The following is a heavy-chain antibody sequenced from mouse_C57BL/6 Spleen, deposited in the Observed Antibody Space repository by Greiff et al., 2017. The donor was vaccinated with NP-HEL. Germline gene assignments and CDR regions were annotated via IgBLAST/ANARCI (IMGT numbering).Heavy chain of an antibody. D-gene: IGHD2-1*01. J-gene: IGHJ2*01. CDR3: ARSYGNAPAY. CDR1: GFTFSDYG. Sequence: EVQRVESGGGLVKPGGSLKLSCAASGFTFSDYGMHWVRQAPEKGLEWVAYISSGSSTIYYADTLKGRFTISRDNAKNTLFLQMTSLRSEDTAMYYCARSYGNAPAYWGQGTTLTVSS. V-gene: IGHV5-17*01. CDR2: ISSGSSTI.